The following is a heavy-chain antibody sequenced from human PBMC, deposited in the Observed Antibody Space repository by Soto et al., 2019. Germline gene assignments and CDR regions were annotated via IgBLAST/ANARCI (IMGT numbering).Heavy chain of an antibody. D-gene: IGHD1-26*01. CDR3: ARGGGSDSFDY. V-gene: IGHV4-30-2*01. Sequence: LSLTCTVSGASITFGGYSLSWIRQTPGKGLEWIGYINHLETTFYNPSFESRLTLSIDRAKNQFSLKLHSMSAADRAAYFCARGGGSDSFDYWGQGILVTVSS. CDR2: INHLETT. CDR1: GASITFGGYS. J-gene: IGHJ4*02.